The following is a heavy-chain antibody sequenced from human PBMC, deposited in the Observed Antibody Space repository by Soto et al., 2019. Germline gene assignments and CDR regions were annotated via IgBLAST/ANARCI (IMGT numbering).Heavy chain of an antibody. J-gene: IGHJ3*01. V-gene: IGHV1-3*01. Sequence: QVQLVQSGAEVRKPGASVNISCRASGFSFSDNLINWVRQAPGQSLEWMGWINPDNGNTRYSQTCQGRVTISRHSSSSIAYVEVSGLKSEDPAVYYCARDILSVGPLANDAFDVWGQVSMVTVS. CDR3: ARDILSVGPLANDAFDV. CDR1: GFSFSDNL. CDR2: INPDNGNT. D-gene: IGHD2-21*01.